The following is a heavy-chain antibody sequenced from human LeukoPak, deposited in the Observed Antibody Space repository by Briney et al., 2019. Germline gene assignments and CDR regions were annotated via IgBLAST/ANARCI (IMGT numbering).Heavy chain of an antibody. CDR2: ISRSSSTI. D-gene: IGHD6-13*01. J-gene: IGHJ3*02. V-gene: IGHV3-48*04. CDR1: QFTFSTYS. CDR3: ARAAAGFDVFDI. Sequence: GGSLRLSCAASQFTFSTYSMNWVRQAPGKGLEWVSYISRSSSTIYYADSVKGRFTISRDNAKNSLYLQMNSLRADDMAVYYCARAAAGFDVFDIWGQGTVVTVSS.